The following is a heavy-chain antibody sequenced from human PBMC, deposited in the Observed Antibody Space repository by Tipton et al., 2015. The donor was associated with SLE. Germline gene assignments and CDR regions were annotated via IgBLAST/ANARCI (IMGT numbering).Heavy chain of an antibody. V-gene: IGHV3-43*01. CDR2: ISWDVSST. Sequence: SLRLSCAASGFTFDDYTMHWVRQAPGKGLEWVSLISWDVSSTYYADSVKGRFTISRDNSKNSLYLQMNSLRTEDTALYYCARATHSSGWYIDLWLRRTLVTVSS. CDR3: ARATHSSGWYIDL. J-gene: IGHJ2*01. CDR1: GFTFDDYT. D-gene: IGHD6-19*01.